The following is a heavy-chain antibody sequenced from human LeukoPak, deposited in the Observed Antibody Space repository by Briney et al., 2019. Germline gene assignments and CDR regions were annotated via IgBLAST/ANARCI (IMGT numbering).Heavy chain of an antibody. CDR1: GFTFSSYG. D-gene: IGHD3-22*01. CDR3: AKDNQWLNYFDY. J-gene: IGHJ4*02. V-gene: IGHV3-30*02. CDR2: IRYDGSNK. Sequence: PGGSLRLSCAASGFTFSSYGMHWVRQAPGKGLEWVAFIRYDGSNKYYADSVKGRFTISRDNSKNTLYLQMNSLRAEDTAVYYCAKDNQWLNYFDYWGQGTLVTVSS.